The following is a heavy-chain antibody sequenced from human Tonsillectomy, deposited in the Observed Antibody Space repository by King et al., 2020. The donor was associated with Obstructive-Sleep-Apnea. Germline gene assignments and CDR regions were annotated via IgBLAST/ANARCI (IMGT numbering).Heavy chain of an antibody. J-gene: IGHJ4*02. CDR1: GFTFSSYS. CDR2: ISSSSSTI. CDR3: AREGGGVISPYFDY. D-gene: IGHD3-16*02. V-gene: IGHV3-48*04. Sequence: VQLVESGGGLVQPGGSLRLSCAASGFTFSSYSMNWVRQAPGKGLEWVSYISSSSSTIYYANSVKGRFTISRDNAKNSLYLQMNSLRSEDTAVYYCAREGGGVISPYFDYWGQGTLVTVSS.